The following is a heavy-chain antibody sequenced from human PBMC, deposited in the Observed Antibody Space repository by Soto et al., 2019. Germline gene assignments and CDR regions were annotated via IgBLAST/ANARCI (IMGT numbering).Heavy chain of an antibody. D-gene: IGHD3-9*01. J-gene: IGHJ4*02. Sequence: ASVKVSCKASGYTFTSYGISWVRQAPGQGLEWMGWISAYNGNTNYAQKLQGRVTMTTDTSTSTAYMELRSLRSDDTAVYYCARKDDILTGSHLLVYWGQGTLVTVSS. CDR2: ISAYNGNT. V-gene: IGHV1-18*01. CDR3: ARKDDILTGSHLLVY. CDR1: GYTFTSYG.